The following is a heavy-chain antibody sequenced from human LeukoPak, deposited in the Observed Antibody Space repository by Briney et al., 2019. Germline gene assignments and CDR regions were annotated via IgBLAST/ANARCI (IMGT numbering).Heavy chain of an antibody. CDR3: ARRRFVRGPDVVNPFDY. V-gene: IGHV4-4*02. CDR2: IYHSGTT. D-gene: IGHD2-8*01. CDR1: GGSISSSNW. J-gene: IGHJ4*02. Sequence: SGTLSLTCVVSGGSISSSNWWNWVRQPPGKGLEWIGEIYHSGTTNYNPSLKSRFTISVDTSKNQFSLKLSSVTAADTAVYYCARRRFVRGPDVVNPFDYWGQGTLVTVSS.